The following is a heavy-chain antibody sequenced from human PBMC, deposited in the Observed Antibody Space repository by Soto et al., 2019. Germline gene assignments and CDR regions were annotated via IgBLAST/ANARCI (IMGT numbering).Heavy chain of an antibody. V-gene: IGHV1-2*02. CDR1: GYTFTGYY. CDR3: VTGDHLVR. J-gene: IGHJ4*02. Sequence: ASVKVSCKTSGYTFTGYYLNWVRQAPGRGLEWVGWINPKTGDTNNAQKFQGRVTMTTDTSISTGYMELSGLKSDDTAVYYCVTGDHLVRWGQGTRVTVST. D-gene: IGHD6-6*01. CDR2: INPKTGDT.